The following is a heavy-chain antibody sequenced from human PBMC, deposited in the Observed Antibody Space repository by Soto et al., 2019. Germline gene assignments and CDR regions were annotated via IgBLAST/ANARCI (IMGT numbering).Heavy chain of an antibody. D-gene: IGHD1-1*01. CDR3: ARGRYGDC. J-gene: IGHJ4*02. Sequence: QVHLVQSGAEVKKPGASVKVSGKASGYTFTSYGITWVRQAPGQGLEWMGGISAHNGNTDYAQKLRGRVIVTRDTSTSTADMGLRSLISDDTAVYYCARGRYGDCWGQAARVTVSS. V-gene: IGHV1-18*01. CDR1: GYTFTSYG. CDR2: ISAHNGNT.